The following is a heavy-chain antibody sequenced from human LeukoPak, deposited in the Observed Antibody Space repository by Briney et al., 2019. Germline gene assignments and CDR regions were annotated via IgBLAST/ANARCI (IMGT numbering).Heavy chain of an antibody. V-gene: IGHV3-7*01. CDR1: GFTFSSYW. J-gene: IGHJ6*02. CDR2: IKQDGSEK. CDR3: ARGFKSYYYGSGSIKTYYYYGMDV. Sequence: GGSLRLSCAASGFTFSSYWMSWVRQAPGKGLEWVANIKQDGSEKYYVDSVKGRFTISRDNAKNSLYPQMNSLRAEDTAVYYCARGFKSYYYGSGSIKTYYYYGMDVWGQGTTVTVSS. D-gene: IGHD3-10*01.